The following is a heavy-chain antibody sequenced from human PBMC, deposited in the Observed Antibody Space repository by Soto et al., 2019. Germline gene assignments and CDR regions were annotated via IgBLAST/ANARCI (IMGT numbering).Heavy chain of an antibody. V-gene: IGHV3-23*01. Sequence: EVQLLESGGGLVQPGGSLRLSCAASGFSVSSYGMNWVRQAPGKGLECVSGISNSGTTTYYADSVKGRFTISRDNSKNTLYLQMNSLRAEDTAVYDGVKDCFGILRLTTPDYWGQGTLVTVSS. CDR2: ISNSGTTT. CDR1: GFSVSSYG. CDR3: VKDCFGILRLTTPDY. D-gene: IGHD1-1*01. J-gene: IGHJ4*02.